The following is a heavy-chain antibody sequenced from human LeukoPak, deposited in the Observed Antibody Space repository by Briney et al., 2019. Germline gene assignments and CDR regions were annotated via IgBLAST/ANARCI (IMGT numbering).Heavy chain of an antibody. CDR2: VGTSGYT. V-gene: IGHV3-13*01. J-gene: IGHJ3*02. Sequence: GGSLRLSCATSGFTFSSHDMHWVRQPTGKGLEWVSAVGTSGYTYYADAVKGRFTISRENAKNSFYLQMNNLIAGDTAVYYCAREGFGEFADMWGLGTMVTVSS. CDR1: GFTFSSHD. D-gene: IGHD3-10*01. CDR3: AREGFGEFADM.